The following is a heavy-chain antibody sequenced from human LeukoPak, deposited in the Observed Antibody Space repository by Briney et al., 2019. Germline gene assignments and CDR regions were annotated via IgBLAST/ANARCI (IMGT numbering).Heavy chain of an antibody. CDR1: GGSISSYY. V-gene: IGHV4-4*07. CDR3: AVTPKMVYAIGAAAGPFDY. Sequence: ETLSLTCTVSGGSISSYYWSWIRQPAGKGLEWIGRIYTSGSTNYNPSLKSRVTMSVDTSKNQFSLKLSSVTAADTAVYYCAVTPKMVYAIGAAAGPFDYWGQGTLVTVSS. J-gene: IGHJ4*02. D-gene: IGHD2-8*01. CDR2: IYTSGST.